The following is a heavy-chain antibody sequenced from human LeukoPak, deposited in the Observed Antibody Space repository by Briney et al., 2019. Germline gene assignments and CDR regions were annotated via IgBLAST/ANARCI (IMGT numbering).Heavy chain of an antibody. CDR1: GGSITSSNYF. J-gene: IGHJ4*02. V-gene: IGHV4-39*07. CDR3: ARDSCSSTSCRRKFDN. D-gene: IGHD2-2*01. Sequence: SETLSLTCTASGGSITSSNYFWGWIRQSPGKGLEWIGSIYYSGSTYYNPSLKSRVTISVETSKIQFSLKLSSVTAADSAVYYCARDSCSSTSCRRKFDNWGQGTLVTVSS. CDR2: IYYSGST.